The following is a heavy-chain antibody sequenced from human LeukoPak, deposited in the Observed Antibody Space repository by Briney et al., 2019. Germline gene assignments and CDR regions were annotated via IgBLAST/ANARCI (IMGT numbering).Heavy chain of an antibody. D-gene: IGHD3-22*01. CDR1: GGSFSSSSYY. V-gene: IGHV4-39*01. Sequence: SETLSLSCTVSGGSFSSSSYYWGWIRQPPGNGLEWIVSIYYGGTTYYNPSLKSRFTISIDTSKNEFSMKLSSVTAAYTAVYYCDRAPDYYDQYYFDYWGQGTLVTVSS. CDR2: IYYGGTT. CDR3: DRAPDYYDQYYFDY. J-gene: IGHJ4*02.